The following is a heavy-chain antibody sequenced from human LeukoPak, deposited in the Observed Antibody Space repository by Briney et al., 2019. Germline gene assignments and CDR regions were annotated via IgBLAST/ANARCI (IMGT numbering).Heavy chain of an antibody. V-gene: IGHV1-69*05. CDR1: GGTFSSYA. J-gene: IGHJ6*03. CDR2: IIPIFGTA. D-gene: IGHD2-15*01. CDR3: ARGPVVYCSGGSCYSQTYYYYYMDV. Sequence: SVTVSCKASGGTFSSYAISWVRQAPGQGLEWMGGIIPIFGTANYAQKFQGRVTITTDESTSTAYMELSSLRSEDTAVYYCARGPVVYCSGGSCYSQTYYYYYMDVWGKGTTVTVSS.